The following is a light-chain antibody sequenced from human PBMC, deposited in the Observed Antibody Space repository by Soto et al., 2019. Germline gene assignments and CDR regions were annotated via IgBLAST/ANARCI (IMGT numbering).Light chain of an antibody. Sequence: EIVMTQSPANLSVSPGGRATLSCRASQTVHSNLAWYQHKSGQAPRFLIYAATTRATGIPARISGSGSGTEFTLTITSLQSEDSAVYFCHQYNDWPVYTFGPGTKLEIK. CDR3: HQYNDWPVYT. CDR1: QTVHSN. J-gene: IGKJ2*01. CDR2: AAT. V-gene: IGKV3-15*01.